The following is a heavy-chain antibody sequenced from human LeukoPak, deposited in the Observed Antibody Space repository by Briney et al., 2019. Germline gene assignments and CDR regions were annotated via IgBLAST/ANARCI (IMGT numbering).Heavy chain of an antibody. CDR2: INPNSGST. CDR3: ARDPAVGDFDY. CDR1: GYTFTGYY. D-gene: IGHD4-23*01. Sequence: ASVKVSCKASGYTFTGYYMHWVRQAPGQGLEWMGRINPNSGSTNYAQKFQGRVTMTRDTSISTAYMELSRLRSDDTAVYYCARDPAVGDFDYWGQGTLVTVSS. J-gene: IGHJ4*02. V-gene: IGHV1-2*06.